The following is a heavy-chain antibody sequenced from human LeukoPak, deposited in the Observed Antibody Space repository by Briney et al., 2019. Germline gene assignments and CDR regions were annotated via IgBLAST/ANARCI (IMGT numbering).Heavy chain of an antibody. CDR2: IIPIFGIA. D-gene: IGHD5-12*01. CDR1: GGTFSSYA. J-gene: IGHJ5*02. V-gene: IGHV1-69*04. CDR3: ARSSSGFDFNNWFDP. Sequence: GASVEVSCKASGGTFSSYAISWVRQAPGQGLEWMGRIIPIFGIANYAQKFQGRVTITADKSTSIAYMELSSLRSEDTAVYYCARSSSGFDFNNWFDPWGQGTLVTVSS.